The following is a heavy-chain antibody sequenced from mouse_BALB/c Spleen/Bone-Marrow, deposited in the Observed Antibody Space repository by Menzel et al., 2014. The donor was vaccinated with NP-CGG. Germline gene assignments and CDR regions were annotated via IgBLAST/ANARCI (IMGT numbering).Heavy chain of an antibody. CDR3: ARNNGGYYSWFAY. J-gene: IGHJ3*01. Sequence: QVQLQQSGLGLVQPSQSLSITCTVSGFSFXSYGVHWVRQSPGKGLEWLGVMWSGGSTDYNAAFISRLSISKDNSKSQVFFKMNSLQANDTAIYYCARNNGGYYSWFAYWGQGTLVTVSA. V-gene: IGHV2-2*02. CDR1: GFSFXSYG. D-gene: IGHD2-3*01. CDR2: MWSGGST.